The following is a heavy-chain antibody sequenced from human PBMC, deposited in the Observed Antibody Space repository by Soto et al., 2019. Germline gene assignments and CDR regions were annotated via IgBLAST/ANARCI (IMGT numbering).Heavy chain of an antibody. CDR1: GGSISSGGYF. CDR2: IFYSGST. J-gene: IGHJ4*02. Sequence: QVQLQESGPGLVKPSQTLSLTCTVSGGSISSGGYFWHWIRQHPGKGLEWIGYIFYSGSTLYNLSLKSXXAXSXXTSKNQFSLKLTSVPAADTAVYYCARDLGTFVFDYWGQGTLVTVSS. V-gene: IGHV4-31*03. D-gene: IGHD3-10*01. CDR3: ARDLGTFVFDY.